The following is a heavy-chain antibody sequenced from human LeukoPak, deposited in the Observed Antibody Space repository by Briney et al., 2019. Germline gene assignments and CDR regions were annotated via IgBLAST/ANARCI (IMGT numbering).Heavy chain of an antibody. CDR3: AMKFSRDYYYMDV. J-gene: IGHJ6*03. Sequence: TGGSLRLSCEASGFSIEDFGMSWVRQPPGKGLEWVSGVTRNGGSTGYAASVEGRFTISRDNAKNSLYLQMNSLRAEDTALYYCAMKFSRDYYYMDVWGKGTTVTVSS. CDR1: GFSIEDFG. V-gene: IGHV3-20*04. CDR2: VTRNGGST.